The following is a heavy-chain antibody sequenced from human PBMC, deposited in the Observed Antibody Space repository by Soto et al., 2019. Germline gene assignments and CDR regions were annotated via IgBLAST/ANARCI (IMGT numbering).Heavy chain of an antibody. D-gene: IGHD6-13*01. Sequence: ASVKVSCKASGYTFTSYGISWVRQAPGQGLEWMGWISAYNGNTNYAQKLQGRVTMTTDTSTSTAYMELRSLRSDDTAVYYCARDSIAADHDAFDIWGQGTMVTVSS. CDR3: ARDSIAADHDAFDI. V-gene: IGHV1-18*01. CDR1: GYTFTSYG. CDR2: ISAYNGNT. J-gene: IGHJ3*02.